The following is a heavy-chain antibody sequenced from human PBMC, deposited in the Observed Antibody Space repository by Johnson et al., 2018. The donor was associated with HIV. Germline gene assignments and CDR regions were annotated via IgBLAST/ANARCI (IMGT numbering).Heavy chain of an antibody. CDR3: ARDRMRGATKDAFDI. J-gene: IGHJ3*02. D-gene: IGHD1-26*01. CDR1: GFTFSTYA. CDR2: LGSIGGST. Sequence: VQLVESGGGLVQPGGSLRLSCAASGFTFSTYAMHWARQAPGKGLEYVSALGSIGGSTYYATSVKGRSTISRDNSKNTLYLQMGSLRAEDTAVYYCARDRMRGATKDAFDIWGQGTMVTVSS. V-gene: IGHV3-64*01.